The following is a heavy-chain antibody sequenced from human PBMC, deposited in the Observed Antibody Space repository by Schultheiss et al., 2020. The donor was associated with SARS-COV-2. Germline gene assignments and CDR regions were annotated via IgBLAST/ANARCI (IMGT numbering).Heavy chain of an antibody. Sequence: GGSLRLSCAASGFTFSSYGMHWVRQAPGKGLEWVAVISYDGSNKYYADSVKGRFTISRDNAKNSLYLQMNSLRAEDTAVYYCARALALGVRYFDLWGRGTLVTVSS. V-gene: IGHV3-30*12. CDR2: ISYDGSNK. D-gene: IGHD3-3*02. J-gene: IGHJ2*01. CDR3: ARALALGVRYFDL. CDR1: GFTFSSYG.